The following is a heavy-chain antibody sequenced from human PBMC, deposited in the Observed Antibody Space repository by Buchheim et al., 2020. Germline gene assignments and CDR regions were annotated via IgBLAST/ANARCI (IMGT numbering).Heavy chain of an antibody. V-gene: IGHV3-7*01. CDR2: INREATEK. Sequence: EVQLVESGGNLVQPGGSLRLSCAASGFTFSNYWMTWVRQAPGKGLECLAYINREATEKDSVDSVKGRFILSRDNAESSLYLQMSSLRAEDTAVYYCARINVPGYFDYWGQGIL. CDR1: GFTFSNYW. J-gene: IGHJ4*02. CDR3: ARINVPGYFDY.